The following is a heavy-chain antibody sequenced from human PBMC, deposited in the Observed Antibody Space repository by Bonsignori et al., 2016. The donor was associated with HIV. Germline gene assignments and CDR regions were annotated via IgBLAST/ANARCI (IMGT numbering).Heavy chain of an antibody. Sequence: SETLSLTCTVSGGSISSSSYYWGWIRQPPGKGLEWIGSIYYSGSTYYNPSLKSRVTISVDTSKNQFSLKLSSVTAADTAVYYCARDPGSNDFWSGLYYYYYMDVWGKGTTVTVSS. V-gene: IGHV4-39*07. CDR2: IYYSGST. D-gene: IGHD3-3*01. CDR3: ARDPGSNDFWSGLYYYYYMDV. CDR1: GGSISSSSYY. J-gene: IGHJ6*03.